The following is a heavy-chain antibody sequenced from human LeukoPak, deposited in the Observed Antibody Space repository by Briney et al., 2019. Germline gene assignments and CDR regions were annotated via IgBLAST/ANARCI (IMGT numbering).Heavy chain of an antibody. CDR1: GYTFTSYG. CDR3: ARVDTAMVTDYYYYYGMDV. D-gene: IGHD5-18*01. J-gene: IGHJ6*02. Sequence: ASVKVSCKASGYTFTSYGISWVRQAPGQGLEWMGWISAYNGNTTYAQKLQGRVTMTTDTSTSTAYMELRSLRSDDTAVYYCARVDTAMVTDYYYYYGMDVWGQGTTVTVSS. CDR2: ISAYNGNT. V-gene: IGHV1-18*01.